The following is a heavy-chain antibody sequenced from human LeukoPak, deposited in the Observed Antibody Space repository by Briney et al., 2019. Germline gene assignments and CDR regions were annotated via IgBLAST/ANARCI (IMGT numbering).Heavy chain of an antibody. Sequence: GASVKVSCKASGYTFTGYYMHWVRQAPGQGLEWMGWMNPNSGNTGYAQKFQGRVTMTRNTSIRTAYMELSSLRSDDTAVYYCARQPLFGVVIIVPFDNWGQGTLVTVSS. J-gene: IGHJ4*02. V-gene: IGHV1-8*02. CDR3: ARQPLFGVVIIVPFDN. CDR1: GYTFTGYY. CDR2: MNPNSGNT. D-gene: IGHD3-3*01.